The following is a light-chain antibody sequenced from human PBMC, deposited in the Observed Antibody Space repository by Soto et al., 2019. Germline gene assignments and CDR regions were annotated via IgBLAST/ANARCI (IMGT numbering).Light chain of an antibody. J-gene: IGKJ1*01. CDR2: GVS. CDR3: QQYASSVT. Sequence: EIVLTQSPGSLSLSPGERATLSCRASQSVSSTFFAWYQQKPGQAPRLLMSGVSRRATGVPDRFIGSGSGTDFTLTISRLEPEDFAVYYCQQYASSVTFGQGTKVEIK. CDR1: QSVSSTF. V-gene: IGKV3-20*01.